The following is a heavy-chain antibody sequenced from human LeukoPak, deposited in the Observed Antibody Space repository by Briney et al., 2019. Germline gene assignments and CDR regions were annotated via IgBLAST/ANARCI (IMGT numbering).Heavy chain of an antibody. Sequence: SETLSLTCAVYGGSFSGYYWSWIRQPPGKGLEWIGEINHSGSTKYNPSLKSRVTISVDTSKNQFSLKLTSVTAADTAVYYCCGSGWFAGPFGYWGQGALVTVSS. V-gene: IGHV4-34*03. CDR2: INHSGST. D-gene: IGHD6-19*01. CDR3: CGSGWFAGPFGY. J-gene: IGHJ4*02. CDR1: GGSFSGYY.